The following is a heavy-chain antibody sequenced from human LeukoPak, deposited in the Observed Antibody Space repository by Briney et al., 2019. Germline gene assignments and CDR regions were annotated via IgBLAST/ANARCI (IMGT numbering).Heavy chain of an antibody. J-gene: IGHJ5*02. CDR3: ARSYSSSQSNCFDP. CDR2: INGSGSFT. V-gene: IGHV3-23*05. CDR1: GFTFSNYV. D-gene: IGHD6-13*01. Sequence: GGSLRLSCAASGFTFSNYVMGWVRQDPGKGLQWLSIINGSGSFTSYADSVKGRLTISRDNSKNTLFLQMNSLRAEDTAVYYCARSYSSSQSNCFDPWGQGTLVTVSS.